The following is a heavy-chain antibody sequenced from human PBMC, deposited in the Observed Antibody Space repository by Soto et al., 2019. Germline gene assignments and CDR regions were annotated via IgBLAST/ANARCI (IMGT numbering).Heavy chain of an antibody. CDR1: GYTFTSYG. D-gene: IGHD2-2*01. CDR3: ARDPRRHYCSSTSCYAEFDY. J-gene: IGHJ4*02. V-gene: IGHV1-18*01. Sequence: GASVKVSCTASGYTFTSYGISWVRQAPGQGLEWMGWISAYNGNTNYAQKLQGRVTMTTDTSTSTAYMELRSLRSDDTAVYYCARDPRRHYCSSTSCYAEFDYWGQGTLVTVS. CDR2: ISAYNGNT.